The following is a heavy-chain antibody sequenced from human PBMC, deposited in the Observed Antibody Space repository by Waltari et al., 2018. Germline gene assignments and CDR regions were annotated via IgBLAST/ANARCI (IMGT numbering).Heavy chain of an antibody. CDR2: IYYSGST. CDR3: ARVYGRDGWAYYFDY. J-gene: IGHJ4*02. D-gene: IGHD6-19*01. CDR1: GGSTGSHH. V-gene: IGHV4-59*11. Sequence: QVQLQESGPGLVKPSETLSLTCTVSGGSTGSHHWSWIRQPPGKGLEWIGYIYYSGSTNYNPSLKSRVTISVDTSKNQFSLKLSSVTAADTAVYYCARVYGRDGWAYYFDYWGQGTLVTVSS.